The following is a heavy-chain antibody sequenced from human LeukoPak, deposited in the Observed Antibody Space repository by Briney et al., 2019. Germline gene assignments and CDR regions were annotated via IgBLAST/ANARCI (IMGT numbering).Heavy chain of an antibody. Sequence: GGSLRLSCAASGFTFSSYGMHWVRQAPGKGLEWVAVIWYDGSNKYYADSVKGRFTISRDNSKSTLYLQMNSLRAEDTAVYYCAKDGPLWFGELSNYFDYWGQGTLVTVSS. CDR3: AKDGPLWFGELSNYFDY. CDR1: GFTFSSYG. V-gene: IGHV3-33*06. CDR2: IWYDGSNK. J-gene: IGHJ4*02. D-gene: IGHD3-10*01.